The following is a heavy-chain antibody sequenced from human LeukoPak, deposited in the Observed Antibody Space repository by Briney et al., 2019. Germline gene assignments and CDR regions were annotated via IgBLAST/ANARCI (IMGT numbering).Heavy chain of an antibody. Sequence: SETLSLTCTVSGGSISSGGYYWSWIRQHPGKGLEWIGYIYYGGSTYYNPSLKGRVTISVDTSKNQFSLKLSSVTAADTAVYYCARGPRYSGYVEFDYWGQGTLVTVSS. CDR2: IYYGGST. V-gene: IGHV4-31*03. CDR1: GGSISSGGYY. J-gene: IGHJ4*02. D-gene: IGHD5-12*01. CDR3: ARGPRYSGYVEFDY.